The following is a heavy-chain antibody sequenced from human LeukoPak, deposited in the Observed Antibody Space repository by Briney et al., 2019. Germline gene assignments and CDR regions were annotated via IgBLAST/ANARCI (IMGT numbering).Heavy chain of an antibody. J-gene: IGHJ6*02. CDR1: EFTFSSYS. CDR3: ASLDIVVYYGMDV. D-gene: IGHD2-15*01. V-gene: IGHV3-48*01. CDR2: ITNSGNSK. Sequence: SGGSLRLSCAASEFTFSSYSMNWVRQAPGKGLEWVSYITNSGNSKSYADSVKGRFTISRDNTKNSLYLQMNSLRAEDTAVYYCASLDIVVYYGMDVWGQGTTVTVSS.